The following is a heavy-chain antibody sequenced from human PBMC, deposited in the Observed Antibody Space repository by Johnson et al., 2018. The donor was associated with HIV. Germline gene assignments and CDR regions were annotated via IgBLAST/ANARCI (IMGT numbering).Heavy chain of an antibody. D-gene: IGHD6-13*01. CDR3: ARGHSSSPYEDAFDI. CDR1: GFTFSSYG. Sequence: QVQLVESGGGVVQPGGSLRLSCAASGFTFSSYGMHWVRQAPGKGLEWVAFIRYDGSNKYYADSVKGRFTISMDNAKNSLYLQMNSLRAEDTAVYYCARGHSSSPYEDAFDIWGQGTMVTVSS. CDR2: IRYDGSNK. J-gene: IGHJ3*02. V-gene: IGHV3-30*02.